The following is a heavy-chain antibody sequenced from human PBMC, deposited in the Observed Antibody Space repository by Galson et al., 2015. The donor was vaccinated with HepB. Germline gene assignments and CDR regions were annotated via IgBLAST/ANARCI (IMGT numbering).Heavy chain of an antibody. CDR3: XXXAIXXXGVVITYFDY. D-gene: IGHD3-3*01. Sequence: SLRLSCAASGXXXXXXXXXXVRXXXXXGLGWVAVISYEGRNXYYADSXXXRFTISRDNSKXTXXLQMNXLXAEXTXXYYCXXXAIXXXGVVITYFDYWGQG. V-gene: IGHV3-30*04. CDR1: GXXXXXXX. J-gene: IGHJ4*02. CDR2: ISYEGRNX.